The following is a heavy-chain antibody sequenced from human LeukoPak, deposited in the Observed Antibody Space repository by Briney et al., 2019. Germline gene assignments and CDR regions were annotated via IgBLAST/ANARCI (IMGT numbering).Heavy chain of an antibody. CDR3: ARDESIVVVTAIDY. CDR1: GYTFTSYA. J-gene: IGHJ4*02. Sequence: ASVKVSCKASGYTFTSYAMNWVRQAPGQGLEWMGWINTNTGNPTYAQGFTGRFVFSLDTSVSTAYLQISSLKAEDTAVYYCARDESIVVVTAIDYWGQGTLVTVSS. CDR2: INTNTGNP. V-gene: IGHV7-4-1*02. D-gene: IGHD2-21*02.